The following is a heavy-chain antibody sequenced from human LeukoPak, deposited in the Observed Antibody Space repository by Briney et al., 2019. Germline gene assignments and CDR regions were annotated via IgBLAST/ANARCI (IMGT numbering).Heavy chain of an antibody. V-gene: IGHV3-30*04. D-gene: IGHD2-21*01. CDR3: ANSPGK. CDR2: ISYDGSDK. CDR1: GFTFSNCA. Sequence: GKSLRLSCAASGFTFSNCAMHWVRQAPGKGLEWVAVISYDGSDKSYADSVKGRVTISRDNSKNTLYLQMNILRAEDTAIYYCANSPGKWGQGTLVTVSS. J-gene: IGHJ4*02.